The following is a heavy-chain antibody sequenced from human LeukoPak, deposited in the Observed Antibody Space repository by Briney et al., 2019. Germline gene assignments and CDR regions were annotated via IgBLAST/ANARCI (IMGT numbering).Heavy chain of an antibody. CDR3: ARDGRWRGCSSTSCYSIYGMDV. CDR1: GYTLTSYY. V-gene: IGHV1-46*01. Sequence: ASVKVSCKASGYTLTSYYMYGLRQPPAQGLEWMGIINPSSGSTRYAQQFPGRVNMTRDTSTSTVYMALSRLRSEDTAEYYCARDGRWRGCSSTSCYSIYGMDVWGQGTTVTVSS. CDR2: INPSSGST. J-gene: IGHJ6*02. D-gene: IGHD2-2*01.